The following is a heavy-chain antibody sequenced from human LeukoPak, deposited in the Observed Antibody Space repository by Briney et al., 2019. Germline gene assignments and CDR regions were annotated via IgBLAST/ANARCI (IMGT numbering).Heavy chain of an antibody. V-gene: IGHV4-30-4*01. Sequence: TSQTLSLTCTVSGGSISSGDYYWSWIRQPPGKGLEWIGYIYYSGSTYYNPSLKSRVTISVDTSKTQFSLKLSSVTAADTAVYYCARVSGPYGDYYVDYWGQGTLVTVSS. CDR3: ARVSGPYGDYYVDY. J-gene: IGHJ4*02. CDR2: IYYSGST. CDR1: GGSISSGDYY. D-gene: IGHD4-17*01.